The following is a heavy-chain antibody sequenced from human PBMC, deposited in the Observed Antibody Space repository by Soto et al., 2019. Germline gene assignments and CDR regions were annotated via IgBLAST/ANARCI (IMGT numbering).Heavy chain of an antibody. CDR3: TRGEAASGTSPIYFDY. V-gene: IGHV3-30-3*01. CDR2: LSYDGSSK. CDR1: GFTFSNYA. D-gene: IGHD6-13*01. J-gene: IGHJ4*02. Sequence: GGSLRLSXAASGFTFSNYAMHWVRQAPGKGLEWVAVLSYDGSSKYYADSVKGRITLSRDNSKNTLFLQMNSLRPEDTALYYCTRGEAASGTSPIYFDYWGQGALVTVSS.